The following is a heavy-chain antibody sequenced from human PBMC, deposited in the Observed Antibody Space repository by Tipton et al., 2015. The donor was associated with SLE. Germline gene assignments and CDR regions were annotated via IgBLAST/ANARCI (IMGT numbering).Heavy chain of an antibody. D-gene: IGHD1-26*01. CDR3: AREGSGTPDY. Sequence: GSLRLSCAASGFTFSSYEMNWVRQAPGKGLEWISYISGSGNTIYYADSVKGRFTVSRDNAKNSLYLQMSSLRAEDTAVYYCAREGSGTPDYWGQGTLVTVSS. J-gene: IGHJ4*02. CDR1: GFTFSSYE. CDR2: ISGSGNTI. V-gene: IGHV3-48*03.